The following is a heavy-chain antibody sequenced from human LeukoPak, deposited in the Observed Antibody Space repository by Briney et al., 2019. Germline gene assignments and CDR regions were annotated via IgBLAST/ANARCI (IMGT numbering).Heavy chain of an antibody. D-gene: IGHD5-18*01. CDR1: GFTFSSYS. V-gene: IGHV3-21*01. J-gene: IGHJ4*02. CDR2: ISSSSSYI. CDR3: AREGYSYGYYLSPADY. Sequence: PGGSLRLSCAASGFTFSSYSMNWVRQAPGKGLEWVSSISSSSSYIYYADSVKGRFTISRDNAKNSLYLQMNSLRAEDTAVYYYAREGYSYGYYLSPADYWGQGTLVTVSS.